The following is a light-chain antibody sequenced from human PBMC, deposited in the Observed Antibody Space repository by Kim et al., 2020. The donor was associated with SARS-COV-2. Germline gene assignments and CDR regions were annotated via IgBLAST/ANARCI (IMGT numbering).Light chain of an antibody. CDR3: QQYNKRQAIT. J-gene: IGKJ5*01. Sequence: SVGNSATNTGKASQDIIKVLNWYQHDPGKAPEHVYSDAITERTGDQSRYSGNTYGTHFTVTVSNQQAKDIATYCCQQYNKRQAITFRQGTRLEIK. V-gene: IGKV1-33*01. CDR1: QDIIKV. CDR2: DAI.